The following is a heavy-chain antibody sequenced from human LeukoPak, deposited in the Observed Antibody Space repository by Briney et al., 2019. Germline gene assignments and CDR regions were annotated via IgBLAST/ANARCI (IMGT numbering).Heavy chain of an antibody. CDR3: ARAYYHDYSDYHWAPDY. CDR2: INPISDSI. D-gene: IGHD3-22*01. CDR1: GYTFTSYY. V-gene: IGHV1-46*01. Sequence: ASVKVSCKASGYTFTSYYMHWVRQAPGQGLERMGIINPISDSISYAQTFQGRVTMTRETSTSTVYMEMSGLRSEDTAVYYCARAYYHDYSDYHWAPDYWGQGTLVTVSS. J-gene: IGHJ4*02.